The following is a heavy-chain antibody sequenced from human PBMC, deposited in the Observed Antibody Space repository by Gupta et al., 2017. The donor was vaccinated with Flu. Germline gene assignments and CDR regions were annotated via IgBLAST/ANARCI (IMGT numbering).Heavy chain of an antibody. J-gene: IGHJ6*03. D-gene: IGHD2-2*01. CDR2: IIPFFSRT. CDR1: NNYA. V-gene: IGHV1-69*01. CDR3: AVGGNFYHYYMDV. Sequence: NNYAFSWVRQAPGQGLEWLGGIIPFFSRTNYAQKFQGRVSITADESTSTAYMEVSSLRSEDTALYYCAVGGNFYHYYMDVWGKGTTVTVSS.